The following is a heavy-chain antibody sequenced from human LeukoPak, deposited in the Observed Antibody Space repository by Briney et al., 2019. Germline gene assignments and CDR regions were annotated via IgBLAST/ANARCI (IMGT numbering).Heavy chain of an antibody. CDR1: GGSISSGSYY. V-gene: IGHV4-61*02. CDR2: IYTSGST. CDR3: ARDSGRSITIFGVVTGYNWFDP. Sequence: SETLSLTCTVSGGSISSGSYYWSWIRQPAGKGLEWIGRIYTSGSTNYNPSLKSRVTISVDTSENQFSLKLSSVTAADTAVYYCARDSGRSITIFGVVTGYNWFDPWGQGTLVTVSS. J-gene: IGHJ5*02. D-gene: IGHD3-3*01.